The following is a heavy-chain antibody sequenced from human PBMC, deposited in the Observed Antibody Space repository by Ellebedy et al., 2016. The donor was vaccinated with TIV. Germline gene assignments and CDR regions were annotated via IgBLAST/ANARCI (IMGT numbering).Heavy chain of an antibody. CDR2: ISHSGRT. V-gene: IGHV4-59*13. CDR3: ARMRSSGYLDY. J-gene: IGHJ4*02. CDR1: GDSIRSYS. Sequence: SETLSLXXSVSGDSIRSYSWGWIRQPPGEGLDCIGYISHSGRTNYSPSLKSRLTISSDTSKNQFSLQLRSVTAADTALYYCARMRSSGYLDYWGQGILVTVSS. D-gene: IGHD3-22*01.